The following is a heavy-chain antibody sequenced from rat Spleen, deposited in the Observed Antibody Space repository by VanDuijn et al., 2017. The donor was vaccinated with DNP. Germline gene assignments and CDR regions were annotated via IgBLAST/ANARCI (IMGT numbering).Heavy chain of an antibody. CDR1: GFTFSDYY. V-gene: IGHV5-22*01. D-gene: IGHD4-3*01. CDR3: VRWNSGHFDY. CDR2: ISYDGGAT. Sequence: EVQLVESGGGLVQPGRSLKLSCAASGFTFSDYYMAWVRQAPTKGLECVAYISYDGGATYYADSVKGRFTISRDNAKSTLYLQMNSLRSEDMATYYCVRWNSGHFDYWGQGVMVTVSS. J-gene: IGHJ2*01.